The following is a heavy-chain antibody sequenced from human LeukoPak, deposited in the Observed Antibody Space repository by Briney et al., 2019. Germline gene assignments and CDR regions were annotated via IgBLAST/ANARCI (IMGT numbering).Heavy chain of an antibody. Sequence: TGGSLRLSCAASGFTFRNYWMYWVRQAPGKGLVWVSRINSDGSATSYADFGKGRFSISRDNAKNTLYLQMNSLRAEDTAVYYCARDVRRRGGYEALDSWGQKTVVPVSS. V-gene: IGHV3-74*01. CDR2: INSDGSAT. D-gene: IGHD5-12*01. J-gene: IGHJ4*02. CDR3: ARDVRRRGGYEALDS. CDR1: GFTFRNYW.